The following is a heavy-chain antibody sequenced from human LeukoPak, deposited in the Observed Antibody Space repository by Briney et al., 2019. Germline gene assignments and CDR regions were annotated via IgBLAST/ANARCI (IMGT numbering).Heavy chain of an antibody. J-gene: IGHJ4*02. V-gene: IGHV3-7*03. CDR3: ARDKSAAADTGSSFYY. D-gene: IGHD6-13*01. CDR2: IKQDGSEK. Sequence: GGSLRLSCAASGFTFSNYWMTWVRQAPGKGLEWVASIKQDGSEKYYVDSVKGRFTFSRDNAKTSLHLQMDSLRAEDTAIYYCARDKSAAADTGSSFYYWGQGALVSVSS. CDR1: GFTFSNYW.